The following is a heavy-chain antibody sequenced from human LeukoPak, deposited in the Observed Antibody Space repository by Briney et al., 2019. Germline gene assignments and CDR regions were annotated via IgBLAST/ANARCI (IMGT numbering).Heavy chain of an antibody. CDR3: AKDPVWATINFDY. V-gene: IGHV3-30-3*01. D-gene: IGHD5-12*01. CDR1: GFIFSSYA. CDR2: ISYDGSNK. Sequence: PGGSLRLSCAASGFIFSSYAMHWVRQAPGKGLEWVAVISYDGSNKYYADSVKGRFTISRDNSKNTLYLQMNSLRAEDTAVYYCAKDPVWATINFDYWGQGTLVTVSS. J-gene: IGHJ4*02.